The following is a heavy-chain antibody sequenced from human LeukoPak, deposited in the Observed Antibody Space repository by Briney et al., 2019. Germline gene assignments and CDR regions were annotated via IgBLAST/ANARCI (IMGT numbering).Heavy chain of an antibody. Sequence: ASVKVSCKASGYTFTSYGISWVRQAPGQGLEWMGWISAYNGNTNYAQKFQGRVTITADESTSTAYMELSSLRSEDTAVYYCATPLLSIRGPNHDAFDIWGQGTMVTVSS. V-gene: IGHV1-18*01. J-gene: IGHJ3*02. CDR2: ISAYNGNT. CDR3: ATPLLSIRGPNHDAFDI. D-gene: IGHD3-10*01. CDR1: GYTFTSYG.